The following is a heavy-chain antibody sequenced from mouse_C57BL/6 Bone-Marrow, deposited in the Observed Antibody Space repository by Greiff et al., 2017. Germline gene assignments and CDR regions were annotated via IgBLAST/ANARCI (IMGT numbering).Heavy chain of an antibody. D-gene: IGHD1-1*01. V-gene: IGHV1-69*01. J-gene: IGHJ2*01. CDR2: IDPSDSYT. CDR1: GYTFTSYW. Sequence: VQLQQPGAELVMPGASVKLSCKASGYTFTSYWMHWVKQRPGQGLEWIGEIDPSDSYTNYNQKFKGKSTLTVDKSSSTAYMQLSSLTSEDSAVYYCARFPHYGIRVFDYWGQGTTLTVSS. CDR3: ARFPHYGIRVFDY.